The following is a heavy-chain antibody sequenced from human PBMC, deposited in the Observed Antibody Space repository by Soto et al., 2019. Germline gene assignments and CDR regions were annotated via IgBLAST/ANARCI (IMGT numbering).Heavy chain of an antibody. CDR2: ISYEGSNT. CDR1: GFTFDTYG. CDR3: ARVTPGNNLYYFSGLDV. Sequence: GGSLRLSCVASGFTFDTYGIHWVRQAPGKGLQWVALISYEGSNTYYADSVRGRFTTSRDNSKNTLYLQINALRPEDTGVYYCARVTPGNNLYYFSGLDVWGQGTSVTVSS. D-gene: IGHD1-1*01. V-gene: IGHV3-30-3*01. J-gene: IGHJ6*02.